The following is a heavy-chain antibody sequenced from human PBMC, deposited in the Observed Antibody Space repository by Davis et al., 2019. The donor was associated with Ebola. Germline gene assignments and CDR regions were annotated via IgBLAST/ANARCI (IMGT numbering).Heavy chain of an antibody. D-gene: IGHD2-15*01. Sequence: MPSETLSLTCTVSGGSISSGGYYWSWIRQHPGKGLEWIGYIYYSGSTYYNPSLKSRVTISVDKPKNHFSLSMTSVTAADTAIYYCARMWYGRWFDPWGQGVLVTVSS. V-gene: IGHV4-31*03. CDR1: GGSISSGGYY. CDR3: ARMWYGRWFDP. CDR2: IYYSGST. J-gene: IGHJ5*02.